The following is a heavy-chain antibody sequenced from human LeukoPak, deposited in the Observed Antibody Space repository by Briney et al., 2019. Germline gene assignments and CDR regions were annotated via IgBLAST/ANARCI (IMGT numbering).Heavy chain of an antibody. Sequence: SETLSLTCTVSGGSISGYYWSWIRQTPGKGLEWIGYIYYSGNTNYNPSLKSRVTISVDTSKNQFSLKLGSVTAADTALYYCARAGYNYGFFNLDYWGQGTLVTVSS. CDR2: IYYSGNT. J-gene: IGHJ4*02. D-gene: IGHD5-18*01. CDR1: GGSISGYY. V-gene: IGHV4-59*08. CDR3: ARAGYNYGFFNLDY.